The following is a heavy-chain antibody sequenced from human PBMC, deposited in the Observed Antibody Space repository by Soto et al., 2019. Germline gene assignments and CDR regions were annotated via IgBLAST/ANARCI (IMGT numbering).Heavy chain of an antibody. CDR2: ISGSGGST. D-gene: IGHD3-9*01. J-gene: IGHJ4*02. CDR3: AKDPHYDILTGQPFDY. Sequence: GGSLRLSCAASGFTFSSYAMSWVRQDPGKGLEWVSAISGSGGSTYYADSVKGRFTISRDNSKNTLYLQMNSLRAEDTAVYYCAKDPHYDILTGQPFDYWGQGTLVTVSS. V-gene: IGHV3-23*01. CDR1: GFTFSSYA.